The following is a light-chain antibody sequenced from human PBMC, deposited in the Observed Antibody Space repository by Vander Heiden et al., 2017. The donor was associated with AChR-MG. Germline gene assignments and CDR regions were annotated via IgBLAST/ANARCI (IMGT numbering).Light chain of an antibody. V-gene: IGLV1-44*01. CDR2: SNN. Sequence: QSVLTQPPSASGTPGQGATISCSGSSTNIGSNNVNWYQQPPGTAPKLLMYSNNQRPSGVPDRCSGSKSGTSASLAISGLQSEDEADYYCAAWDDSMNGRVFGGGTKLTVL. J-gene: IGLJ3*02. CDR3: AAWDDSMNGRV. CDR1: STNIGSNN.